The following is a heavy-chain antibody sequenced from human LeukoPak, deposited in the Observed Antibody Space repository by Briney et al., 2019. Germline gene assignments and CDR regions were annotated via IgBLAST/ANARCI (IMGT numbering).Heavy chain of an antibody. V-gene: IGHV3-48*03. J-gene: IGHJ6*02. CDR2: IGGIGSI. CDR1: GFTFSSYE. CDR3: ARRLPYYGMDV. Sequence: GGSLRLSCAASGFTFSSYEIHRVRQAPGKGLEWVSKIGGIGSIMYADSVKGRFTISTDSAKSSVYLQMNSLRAEDTAVYYCARRLPYYGMDVWGQGTTVTVSS.